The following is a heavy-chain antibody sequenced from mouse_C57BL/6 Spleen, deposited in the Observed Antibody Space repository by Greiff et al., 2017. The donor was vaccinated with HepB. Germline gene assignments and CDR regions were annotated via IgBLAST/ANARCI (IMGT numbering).Heavy chain of an antibody. V-gene: IGHV14-4*01. CDR1: GFNIKDDY. Sequence: EVKLQESGAELVRPGASVKLSCTASGFNIKDDYMHWVKQRPEQGLEWIGWIDPENGDTEYASKFQGKATITADTSSNTPYLQLSSLTSEDTAVYYCTTGYYGSSYYFDYWGQGTTLTVSS. CDR3: TTGYYGSSYYFDY. D-gene: IGHD1-1*01. CDR2: IDPENGDT. J-gene: IGHJ2*01.